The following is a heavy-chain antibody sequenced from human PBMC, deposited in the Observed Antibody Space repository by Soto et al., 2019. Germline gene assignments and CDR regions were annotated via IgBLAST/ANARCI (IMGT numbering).Heavy chain of an antibody. J-gene: IGHJ3*02. CDR1: GFTFSSYE. V-gene: IGHV3-48*03. D-gene: IGHD2-21*01. CDR3: ARPAPISLAAFDI. CDR2: ISSSGSTI. Sequence: EVQLVESGEGLVQPGGSLRLSCAASGFTFSSYEMNWVRQAPGKGLEWVSYISSSGSTIYYADSVKGRFTISRDNAKNSLYLQMNSLRAEDTAVYYCARPAPISLAAFDIWGQGTMVTVSS.